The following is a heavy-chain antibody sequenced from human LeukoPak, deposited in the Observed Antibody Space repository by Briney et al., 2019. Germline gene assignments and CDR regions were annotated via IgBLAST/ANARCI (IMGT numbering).Heavy chain of an antibody. CDR3: AKDNRAVGTSVFEY. V-gene: IGHV3-23*01. Sequence: GGSLRLSCATSGFTFIDYAMSWVRQAPGKGLEWVSSISNSGYTYYAVSVKGRFTVPRDSSKNTVYLQMNSLRAEDTAIYYCAKDNRAVGTSVFEYWGQGTLVSVSS. D-gene: IGHD4-23*01. CDR1: GFTFIDYA. CDR2: ISNSGYT. J-gene: IGHJ4*02.